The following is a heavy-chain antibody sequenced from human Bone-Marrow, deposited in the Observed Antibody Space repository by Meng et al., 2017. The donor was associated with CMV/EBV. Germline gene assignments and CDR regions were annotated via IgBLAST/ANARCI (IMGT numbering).Heavy chain of an antibody. V-gene: IGHV3-30-3*01. CDR2: ISYDGSNK. Sequence: GGSLRLSCAAFGFTFSSYAMHWVRQAPGKGLEWVAVISYDGSNKYYADSVKGRFTISRDNSKNTLYLQMNSLRAEDTAVYYCARGRKDYWGQGTLVMSPQ. J-gene: IGHJ4*02. D-gene: IGHD3-10*01. CDR1: GFTFSSYA. CDR3: ARGRKDY.